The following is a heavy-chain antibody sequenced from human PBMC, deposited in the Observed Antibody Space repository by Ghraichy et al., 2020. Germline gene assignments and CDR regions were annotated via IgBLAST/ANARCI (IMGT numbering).Heavy chain of an antibody. CDR1: GYTFSNYG. CDR3: ARASKFDFWAWQDY. D-gene: IGHD3-3*01. CDR2: ISAYNGNT. V-gene: IGHV1-18*04. J-gene: IGHJ4*02. Sequence: ASVKVSCKASGYTFSNYGVSWVRQAPGQGLEWMGWISAYNGNTNYAQKLQDRVTMTTDTSTSTAYMELRSLRSDDTAVYYCARASKFDFWAWQDYWGQGTLVTVSS.